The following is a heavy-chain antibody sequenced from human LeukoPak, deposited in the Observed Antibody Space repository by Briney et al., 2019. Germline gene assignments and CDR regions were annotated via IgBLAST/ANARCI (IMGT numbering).Heavy chain of an antibody. CDR3: ARVPAIVVVTNTPDY. CDR2: ISAYNGNT. D-gene: IGHD3-22*01. J-gene: IGHJ4*02. V-gene: IGHV1-18*01. Sequence: ASVKVSCKASGYTFTSYGISWVRQAPGQGLEWMGWISAYNGNTNYAQKLRGRVTMTTDTSTSTAYMELRSLRSDDTAVYYCARVPAIVVVTNTPDYWGQGTLVTVSS. CDR1: GYTFTSYG.